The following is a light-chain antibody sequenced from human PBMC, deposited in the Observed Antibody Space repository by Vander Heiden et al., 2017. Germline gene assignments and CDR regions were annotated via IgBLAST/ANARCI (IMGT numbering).Light chain of an antibody. Sequence: EIVLTQSPGTLSLSPGERATLSCRASQSVSSSYLAWYQQKIGQTPRLVIYGASSRATDIPDRFSGSGSGTDFTLTISRLEPEDFAVYYCQQYGSSPWTFGRGTKVEIK. J-gene: IGKJ1*01. CDR2: GAS. CDR1: QSVSSSY. V-gene: IGKV3-20*01. CDR3: QQYGSSPWT.